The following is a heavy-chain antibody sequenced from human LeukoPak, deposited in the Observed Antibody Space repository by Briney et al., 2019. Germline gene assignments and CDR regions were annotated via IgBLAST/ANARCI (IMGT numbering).Heavy chain of an antibody. V-gene: IGHV3-7*01. CDR3: ARDCSSTNCYGSYYYGMDA. CDR2: IKQDGSDK. Sequence: ETLSLTCTVSGGSISSSSYYWGWIRQPPGKGLEWVANIKQDGSDKYYVDSVKGRFTISRDNAKNSLYLQMNSLRAEDTAVYYCARDCSSTNCYGSYYYGMDAWGQGTTVTVSS. J-gene: IGHJ6*02. D-gene: IGHD2-2*01. CDR1: GGSISSSSYY.